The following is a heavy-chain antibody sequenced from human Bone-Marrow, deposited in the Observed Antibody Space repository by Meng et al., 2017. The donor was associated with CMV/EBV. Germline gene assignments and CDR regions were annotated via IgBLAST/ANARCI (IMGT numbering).Heavy chain of an antibody. CDR3: ARGGKGGCSSTSCYYYYGMDV. CDR2: IRYDGSNK. V-gene: IGHV3-30*02. Sequence: GESLKISCAASGFTFSSYGMHWVRQAPGKGLEWVAFIRYDGSNKYYADSVKGRFTISRDNSKNTLYLQMNSLRVEDTAVYYCARGGKGGCSSTSCYYYYGMDVWGQGTTVTVSS. CDR1: GFTFSSYG. D-gene: IGHD2-2*01. J-gene: IGHJ6*02.